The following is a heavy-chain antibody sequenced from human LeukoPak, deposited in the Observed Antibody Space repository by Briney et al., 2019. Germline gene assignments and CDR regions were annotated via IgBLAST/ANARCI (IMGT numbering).Heavy chain of an antibody. V-gene: IGHV4-59*01. CDR1: SGSINNYY. CDR2: ILSSGST. CDR3: ARTNQISETAFDI. D-gene: IGHD1-14*01. Sequence: SETLSLTCTVSSGSINNYYWSWIRQTPGKGLEWLGYILSSGSTNYSPSVKSRVTISVDTSKSQFSLKLSSVTAADTAVYYCARTNQISETAFDIWGQGTMVIVTS. J-gene: IGHJ3*02.